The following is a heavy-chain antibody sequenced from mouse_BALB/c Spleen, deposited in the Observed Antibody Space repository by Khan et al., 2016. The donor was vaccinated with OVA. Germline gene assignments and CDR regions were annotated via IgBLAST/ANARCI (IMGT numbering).Heavy chain of an antibody. D-gene: IGHD2-1*01. Sequence: EVQGVESGGGLVKPGGSLKLSCAVSGFTFSTYAMSWVRQTPEKRLEWVATISSDGDYTYYPDNATGRFTISRDNAKNTLYLQMSSLRSEDTAMYYCARSPYGNFAYWGQGTLVTVSA. J-gene: IGHJ3*01. V-gene: IGHV5-9-3*01. CDR2: ISSDGDYT. CDR1: GFTFSTYA. CDR3: ARSPYGNFAY.